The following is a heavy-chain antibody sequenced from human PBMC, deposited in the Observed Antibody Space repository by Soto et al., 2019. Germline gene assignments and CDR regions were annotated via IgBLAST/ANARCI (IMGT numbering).Heavy chain of an antibody. CDR3: ASGSLHSSSCYFDY. D-gene: IGHD6-13*01. CDR2: IYYSGST. J-gene: IGHJ4*02. CDR1: GGSISSGGYY. V-gene: IGHV4-31*03. Sequence: QVQLQESGPGLVKPSQTLSLTCTVSGGSISSGGYYWSWIRQHPGKGLEWIGYIYYSGSTYYNPSLTRRVTISVVTSKNQFSLPLSSVTAADTAVYYCASGSLHSSSCYFDYWGQGTLVTVSS.